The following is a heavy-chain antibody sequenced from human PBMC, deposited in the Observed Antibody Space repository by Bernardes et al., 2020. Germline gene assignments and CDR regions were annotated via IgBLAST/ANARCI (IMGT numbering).Heavy chain of an antibody. Sequence: GSLRLSCAASGFTFSSYAMSWVRQAPGKGLEWVSAISGRGGSTYYADSVKGRFTISRDNSKNTLYLQMNSLRAEDTAVYYCARAYSSSRLSKTFDYWGQGTLVTVSS. CDR2: ISGRGGST. D-gene: IGHD6-13*01. J-gene: IGHJ4*02. CDR1: GFTFSSYA. V-gene: IGHV3-23*01. CDR3: ARAYSSSRLSKTFDY.